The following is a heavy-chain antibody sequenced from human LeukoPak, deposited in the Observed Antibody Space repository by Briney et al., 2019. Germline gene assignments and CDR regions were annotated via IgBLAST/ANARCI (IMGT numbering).Heavy chain of an antibody. CDR3: ARALASRLYCSGGSCYYDY. D-gene: IGHD2-15*01. J-gene: IGHJ4*02. CDR2: IYYSGST. Sequence: PSETLSLTCTVSGGSISIGIYYWSWIRQPAGKGLEWIGSIYYSGSTYYNPSLKSRVTISVDTSKNQFSLKLSSVTAADTAVYYCARALASRLYCSGGSCYYDYWGQGTLVTVSS. V-gene: IGHV4-39*07. CDR1: GGSISIGIYY.